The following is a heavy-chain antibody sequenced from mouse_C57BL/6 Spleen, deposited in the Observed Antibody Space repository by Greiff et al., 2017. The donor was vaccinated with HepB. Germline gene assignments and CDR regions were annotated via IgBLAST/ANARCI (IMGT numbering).Heavy chain of an antibody. V-gene: IGHV1-39*01. CDR1: GYSFTDYN. CDR2: INPNYGTT. J-gene: IGHJ4*01. D-gene: IGHD1-1*01. Sequence: VQLKESGPELVKPGASVKISCKASGYSFTDYNMNWVKQSNGKSLEWIGVINPNYGTTSYNQKFKGKATLTVDQSSSTAYMQLNSLTSEDSAVYYCARNPYITTVVAGDYAMDYWGQGTSVTVSS. CDR3: ARNPYITTVVAGDYAMDY.